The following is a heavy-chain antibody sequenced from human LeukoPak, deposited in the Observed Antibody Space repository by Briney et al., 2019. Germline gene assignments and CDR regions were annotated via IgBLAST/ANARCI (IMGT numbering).Heavy chain of an antibody. CDR3: ARISCTGGSCRPYSYYDMDV. CDR1: EFTFNTFG. Sequence: PGGSLRLSCAASEFTFNTFGMNWVRQAPGKGLEWVAVIWYDGSNKYYADSVKGRFTISRDNSKSTLYLQVNSLRAEDTAVYYCARISCTGGSCRPYSYYDMDVWGQGTTVTVSS. J-gene: IGHJ6*02. CDR2: IWYDGSNK. V-gene: IGHV3-33*01. D-gene: IGHD2-15*01.